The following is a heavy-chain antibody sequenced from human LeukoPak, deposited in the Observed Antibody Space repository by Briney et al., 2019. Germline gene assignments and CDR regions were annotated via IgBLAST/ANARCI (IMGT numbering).Heavy chain of an antibody. J-gene: IGHJ4*02. CDR2: IRYDGSNE. CDR1: GFPFSSYG. V-gene: IGHV3-30*02. Sequence: GGSLRLSCAASGFPFSSYGMHWVRQAPGKGLEWVAFIRYDGSNEYYVDSVKGRFTISGDNSKNTLCLQMNSLRAEDTAVYYCASPGTTGMTRRNYFDYWGQGILVTVSS. CDR3: ASPGTTGMTRRNYFDY. D-gene: IGHD1-1*01.